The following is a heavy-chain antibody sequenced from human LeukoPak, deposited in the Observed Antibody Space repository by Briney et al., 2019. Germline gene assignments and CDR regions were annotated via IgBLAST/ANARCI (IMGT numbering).Heavy chain of an antibody. J-gene: IGHJ4*02. CDR1: GYTLTELS. Sequence: ASVKVSCKVSGYTLTELSMHWVRQAPGKGLEWMGGFDPEDGETIYAQKFQGRVTMTEDTSTDTAYMELSNLRSEDTAVYYCATDSGSYHSYYFDYWGQGTLVTVSS. D-gene: IGHD1-26*01. CDR3: ATDSGSYHSYYFDY. V-gene: IGHV1-24*01. CDR2: FDPEDGET.